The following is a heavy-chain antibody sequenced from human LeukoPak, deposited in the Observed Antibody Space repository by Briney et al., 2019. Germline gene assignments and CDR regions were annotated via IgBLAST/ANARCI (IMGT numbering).Heavy chain of an antibody. Sequence: GGSLRLSCAASGFTFSTFAMTWVRQAPGKGLEWVSSISGSGDNMDYADSVKGRFTISRDNSENTLYLQMNSLRGEDTAVYYCARDGYSGSYYRLYYFFMDVWGKGTTVTVSS. V-gene: IGHV3-23*01. CDR3: ARDGYSGSYYRLYYFFMDV. D-gene: IGHD1-26*01. CDR1: GFTFSTFA. CDR2: ISGSGDNM. J-gene: IGHJ6*03.